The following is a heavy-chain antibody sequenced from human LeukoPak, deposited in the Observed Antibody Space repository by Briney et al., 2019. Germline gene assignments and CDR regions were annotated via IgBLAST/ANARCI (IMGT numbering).Heavy chain of an antibody. Sequence: GRSLRLSCAASGFTFSNYAMHWVRQAPGKGLEWVVVISYDGSSKYYADSVKGRFTISRDNSKNTLYLEMNSLRAEDTAVYYCARSPAPTHSSWLYFDYWGQGTLVTVSS. V-gene: IGHV3-30-3*01. D-gene: IGHD6-13*01. CDR1: GFTFSNYA. J-gene: IGHJ4*02. CDR2: ISYDGSSK. CDR3: ARSPAPTHSSWLYFDY.